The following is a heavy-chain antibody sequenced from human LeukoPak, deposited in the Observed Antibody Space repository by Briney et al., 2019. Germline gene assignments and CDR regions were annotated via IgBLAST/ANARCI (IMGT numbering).Heavy chain of an antibody. J-gene: IGHJ6*02. CDR3: ARDRLGYDSSGMDV. Sequence: GRSLRLSCAASGFTFSSYAMHWVRQAPGKGLEWVSSISSSSSYIYYADSVKGRFTISRDNAKNSLYLQMNSLRAEDTAVYYCARDRLGYDSSGMDVWGQGTTVTVSS. V-gene: IGHV3-21*01. CDR1: GFTFSSYA. D-gene: IGHD3-22*01. CDR2: ISSSSSYI.